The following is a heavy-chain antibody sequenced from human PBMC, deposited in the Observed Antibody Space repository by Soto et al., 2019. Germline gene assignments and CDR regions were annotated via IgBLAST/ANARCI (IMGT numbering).Heavy chain of an antibody. Sequence: PGGSLRLSCEASGFTFSGYAMKWVRQAPGKGLEWVAVIWYDGSNKYYADSVKGRFTISRDNSKNTLYLQMNSLRAEDTAVYYCAREDEFFDYWGQGTLVTVSS. CDR3: AREDEFFDY. V-gene: IGHV3-33*08. CDR2: IWYDGSNK. CDR1: GFTFSGYA. J-gene: IGHJ4*02.